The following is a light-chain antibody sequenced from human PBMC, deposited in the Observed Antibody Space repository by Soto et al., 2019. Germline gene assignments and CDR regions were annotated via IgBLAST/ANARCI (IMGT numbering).Light chain of an antibody. CDR1: QSASSSY. Sequence: DIVLTQSPGTLSLSPGERATLSCRSSQSASSSYLAWYQQRPGQAPRLLIYGASTRATGIPARFSGSGSETDFTLTVSSLEPEDFAVYYCQQRSNWTSITFGQGTRLEIK. J-gene: IGKJ5*01. CDR3: QQRSNWTSIT. V-gene: IGKV3D-20*02. CDR2: GAS.